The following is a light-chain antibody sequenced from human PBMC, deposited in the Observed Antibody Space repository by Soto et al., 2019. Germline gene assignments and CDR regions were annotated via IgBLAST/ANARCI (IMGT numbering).Light chain of an antibody. J-gene: IGKJ1*01. V-gene: IGKV3-20*01. CDR3: QHYGRTPWS. CDR2: GAS. Sequence: EVVLTQSPGTLSLSPGERATLSCRASQSVSSTYLAWYQQRPGQAPRLLIYGASTRATDIPDRISGSGSGTDFTLTVSRLEPEDFAVYYCQHYGRTPWSFGQGTKVESK. CDR1: QSVSSTY.